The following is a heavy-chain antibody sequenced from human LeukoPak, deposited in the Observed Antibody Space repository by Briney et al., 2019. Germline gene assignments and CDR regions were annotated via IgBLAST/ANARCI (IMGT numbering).Heavy chain of an antibody. D-gene: IGHD2-21*02. Sequence: PETLSLTCTVSGGSISSSRFYWGWVRQPPWKGLEWIGTIYYSGSTYYNPYLKRRVTISVDTSKNQFSMNLSSVTAEDTAVYYCASLSPPYYGSDCQYTFDSWGQGTLVTVSS. V-gene: IGHV4-39*01. CDR3: ASLSPPYYGSDCQYTFDS. CDR2: IYYSGST. J-gene: IGHJ4*02. CDR1: GGSISSSRFY.